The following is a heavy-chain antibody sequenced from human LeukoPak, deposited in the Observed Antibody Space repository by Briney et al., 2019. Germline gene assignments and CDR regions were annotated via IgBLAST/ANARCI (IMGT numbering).Heavy chain of an antibody. CDR1: GFTFSNAW. J-gene: IGHJ4*02. D-gene: IGHD5-12*01. CDR3: ARDLHSGYDS. CDR2: IGWNSGSI. V-gene: IGHV3-21*01. Sequence: GGSLRLSCVASGFTFSNAWMSWVRQAPGKGLEWVSTIGWNSGSIGYADSVKGRFTISRDNGKNSLYLQMNSLRAEDTAVYYCARDLHSGYDSWGQGTLVTVSS.